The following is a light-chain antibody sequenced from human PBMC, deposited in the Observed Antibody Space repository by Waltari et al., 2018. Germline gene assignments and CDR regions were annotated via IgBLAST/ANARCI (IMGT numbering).Light chain of an antibody. CDR2: GAS. Sequence: EVVMTQSPATLSVSPGETATLSCRASQSVGRNLAWYQQKTGQAPRLLIYGASTRATCIPARLSGSGSGTEFTLSIISLQSEDFAVYCCQQFNNWPPITFGQGTRLDIK. J-gene: IGKJ5*01. CDR1: QSVGRN. V-gene: IGKV3-15*01. CDR3: QQFNNWPPIT.